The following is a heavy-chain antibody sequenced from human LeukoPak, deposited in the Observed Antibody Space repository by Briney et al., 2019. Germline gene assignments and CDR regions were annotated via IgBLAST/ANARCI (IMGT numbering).Heavy chain of an antibody. V-gene: IGHV4-59*08. CDR3: ARLGRIKDKPDYYYYGMDV. CDR1: GGSISSYY. Sequence: SETLSLTCTVSGGSISSYYWSWIRQPPGKGLEWIGYIYYSGSTNYNPSLKSRVTISLDTSKNQFSLKLSSVTAADTAVYYCARLGRIKDKPDYYYYGMDVWGQGTTVTVSS. J-gene: IGHJ6*02. D-gene: IGHD3-16*01. CDR2: IYYSGST.